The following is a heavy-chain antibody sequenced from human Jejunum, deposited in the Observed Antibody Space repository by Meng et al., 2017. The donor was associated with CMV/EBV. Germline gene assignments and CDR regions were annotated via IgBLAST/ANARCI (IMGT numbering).Heavy chain of an antibody. CDR2: INGGNGAT. V-gene: IGHV1-3*01. Sequence: YTFTSYGMHWVRQAPGQRLEWMGWINGGNGATEYSQKFQGRVTITRDTAASTAHMELYSLRSEDTAVYYCARIGSVGSYHYYYGMDVWGQGTTVTVSS. CDR1: YTFTSYG. CDR3: ARIGSVGSYHYYYGMDV. J-gene: IGHJ6*02. D-gene: IGHD3-10*01.